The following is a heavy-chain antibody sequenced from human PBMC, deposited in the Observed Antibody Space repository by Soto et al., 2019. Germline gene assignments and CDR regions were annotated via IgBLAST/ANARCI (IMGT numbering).Heavy chain of an antibody. CDR2: MNPNSGNT. Sequence: ASVKVSCKASGYAFTSYDINWVRQGTGQGLEWMGWMNPNSGNTGYAQKFQGRVTMTRNTSISTAYMELSSLRSEDMAVYYCARVVGQLLNYFHYWGQGTLVTVSS. V-gene: IGHV1-8*01. CDR3: ARVVGQLLNYFHY. J-gene: IGHJ4*02. CDR1: GYAFTSYD. D-gene: IGHD2-2*01.